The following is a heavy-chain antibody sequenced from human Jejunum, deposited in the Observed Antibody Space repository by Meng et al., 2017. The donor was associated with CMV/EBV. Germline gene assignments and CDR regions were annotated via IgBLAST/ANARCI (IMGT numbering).Heavy chain of an antibody. Sequence: DSVSSNRATWNWSRQSPSAGLGWLGRTYYCLRWYTDSALSVKSRLCVNADASKNQFSLQLNSVSPEDTAVYYCARDRGSSWYFDYWGQGTRVTVSS. CDR3: ARDRGSSWYFDY. CDR2: TYYCLRWYT. CDR1: DSVSSNRAT. D-gene: IGHD2-2*01. J-gene: IGHJ4*02. V-gene: IGHV6-1*01.